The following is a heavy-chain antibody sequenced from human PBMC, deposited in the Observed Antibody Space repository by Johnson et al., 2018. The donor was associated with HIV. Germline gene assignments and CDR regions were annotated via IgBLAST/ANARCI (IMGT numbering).Heavy chain of an antibody. J-gene: IGHJ3*02. Sequence: VLLLESGGGLVQPGKSLRLSCAASGFTFSSYGMHWVRQAAGKGLEWVALIWYDGSNKYYADSVKGRFTISRDNSKNTLYLQMNSLRGEDTAVYYCATGRSVVPTADDAFDIWGQGTMVTVSS. D-gene: IGHD2-2*01. CDR3: ATGRSVVPTADDAFDI. V-gene: IGHV3-33*01. CDR2: IWYDGSNK. CDR1: GFTFSSYG.